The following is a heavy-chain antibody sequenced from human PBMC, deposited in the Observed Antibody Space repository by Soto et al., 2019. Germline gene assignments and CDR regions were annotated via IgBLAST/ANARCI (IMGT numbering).Heavy chain of an antibody. V-gene: IGHV1-3*01. CDR1: GYTFTSYA. D-gene: IGHD6-19*01. J-gene: IGHJ6*03. Sequence: ASVKVSCKASGYTFTSYAMHWVRQAPGQRLEWMGWINAGNGNTKYSQKFQGRVTITRDTSASTAYMELSSLRSEDTAVYYCARVGSSGRSYYYYYMDVWGKGTTVTVSS. CDR2: INAGNGNT. CDR3: ARVGSSGRSYYYYYMDV.